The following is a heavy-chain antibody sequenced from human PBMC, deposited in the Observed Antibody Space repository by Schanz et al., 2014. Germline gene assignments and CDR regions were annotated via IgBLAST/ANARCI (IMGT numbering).Heavy chain of an antibody. D-gene: IGHD3-9*01. Sequence: EVQLLESGGGLVQPGGSLRLSCAASGFTFSSYGMSWVRQAPGKGLEWVSAISGSGGSTYYADSVKGRFIISRDNSKNNSKNTLYVQMNSLRAEDTAVYYCAKDHAGSDILTALGNWGQGTLVTVSS. CDR2: ISGSGGST. CDR1: GFTFSSYG. V-gene: IGHV3-23*01. CDR3: AKDHAGSDILTALGN. J-gene: IGHJ4*02.